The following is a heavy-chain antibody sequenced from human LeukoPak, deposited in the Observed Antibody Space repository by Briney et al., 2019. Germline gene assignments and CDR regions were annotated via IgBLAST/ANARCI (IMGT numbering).Heavy chain of an antibody. CDR2: IYTSGST. J-gene: IGHJ5*02. CDR3: ARDRSLLIVANKNWFDP. Sequence: SETLSLTCTVSGGSISSYYWSWIRQPPGKGLEWIGRIYTSGSTNYNPSLKSRVTMSVDTSKNQFSLKLSSVTAADTAVYYCARDRSLLIVANKNWFDPWGQGTLVTVSS. D-gene: IGHD1/OR15-1a*01. V-gene: IGHV4-4*07. CDR1: GGSISSYY.